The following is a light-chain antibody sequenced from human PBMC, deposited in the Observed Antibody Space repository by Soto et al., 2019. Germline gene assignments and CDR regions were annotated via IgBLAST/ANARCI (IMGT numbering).Light chain of an antibody. CDR1: NIDSKS. Sequence: SYELTQPPSVSVAPGQAARITCGGDNIDSKSVHWYQQKPGQAPVLVVYDDSDRPSGIPERFSGSNSGNTATLTISRVEAGDEVDYYCQVWESSSDQYVFGTGTKVTVL. CDR2: DDS. CDR3: QVWESSSDQYV. V-gene: IGLV3-21*02. J-gene: IGLJ1*01.